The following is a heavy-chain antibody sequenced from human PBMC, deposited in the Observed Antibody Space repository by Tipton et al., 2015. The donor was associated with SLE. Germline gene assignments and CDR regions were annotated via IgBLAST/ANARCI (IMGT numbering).Heavy chain of an antibody. V-gene: IGHV4-34*01. CDR3: ARGREWVENYGSGSYRTHQYLDL. D-gene: IGHD3-10*01. CDR1: GWSLREYQ. Sequence: TLSLTCAVYGWSLREYQWSWVRQPPGKGPEWIGGITLGGATDYNPSLKSRVTISVDTAKNQFSLRLTSLTAADTAVYYCARGREWVENYGSGSYRTHQYLDLWGRGTLVTVSS. J-gene: IGHJ2*01. CDR2: ITLGGAT.